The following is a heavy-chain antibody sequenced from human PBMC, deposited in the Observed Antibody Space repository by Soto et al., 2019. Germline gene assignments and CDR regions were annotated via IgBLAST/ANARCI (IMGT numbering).Heavy chain of an antibody. V-gene: IGHV1-69*13. J-gene: IGHJ4*02. Sequence: SVKVSCKASGGTFSSYAISWVRQAPGQGLEWMGGIIPIFGTANYAQKFQGRVTITADESTSTAYMELSSLRSEDTAVYYCARDGTITGTTGSEWGQGTLVTVSS. CDR3: ARDGTITGTTGSE. CDR2: IIPIFGTA. CDR1: GGTFSSYA. D-gene: IGHD1-20*01.